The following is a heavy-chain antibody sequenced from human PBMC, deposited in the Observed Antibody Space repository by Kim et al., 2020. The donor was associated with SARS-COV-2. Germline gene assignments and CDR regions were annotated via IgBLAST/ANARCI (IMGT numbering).Heavy chain of an antibody. CDR1: GGSISSSSYY. V-gene: IGHV4-39*01. D-gene: IGHD3-9*01. CDR3: ARCRPSDWLSPYYFDY. Sequence: SETLSLTCTVSGGSISSSSYYWGWIRQPPGKGLEWIGSIYYSGSTYYNPSLKSRVTISVDTSKNQFSLKLSSVTAADTAVYYCARCRPSDWLSPYYFDYWGQGTLVTVSS. CDR2: IYYSGST. J-gene: IGHJ4*02.